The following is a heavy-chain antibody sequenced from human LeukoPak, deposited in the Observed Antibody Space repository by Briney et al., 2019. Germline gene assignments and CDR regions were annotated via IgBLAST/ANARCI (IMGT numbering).Heavy chain of an antibody. CDR1: GGSISSGDYY. CDR2: IYYSGST. Sequence: PSQTLSLTCTVSGGSISSGDYYWSWIRQPPGKGLEWIGYIYYSGSTYYNPSLKSRVTISVDTSKNQFSLKLSSVTAADTAVYYCARVPEYYGSGSYYIDYWGQGTLVTVSS. V-gene: IGHV4-30-4*01. J-gene: IGHJ4*02. CDR3: ARVPEYYGSGSYYIDY. D-gene: IGHD3-10*01.